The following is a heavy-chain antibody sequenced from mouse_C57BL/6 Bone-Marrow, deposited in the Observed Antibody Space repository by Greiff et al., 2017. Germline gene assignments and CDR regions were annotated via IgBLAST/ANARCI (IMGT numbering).Heavy chain of an antibody. D-gene: IGHD1-1*01. CDR2: IDPENGDT. Sequence: VQLQQSGAELVRPGASVKLSCTASGFIIKDDYMHWVKQRPEQGLEWIGWIDPENGDTEYASKFQGKATITADTSSNTAYLQLSSLTSEDTAVYYCTTGYYGSSFLAYWGQGTLVTVSA. CDR3: TTGYYGSSFLAY. J-gene: IGHJ3*01. CDR1: GFIIKDDY. V-gene: IGHV14-4*01.